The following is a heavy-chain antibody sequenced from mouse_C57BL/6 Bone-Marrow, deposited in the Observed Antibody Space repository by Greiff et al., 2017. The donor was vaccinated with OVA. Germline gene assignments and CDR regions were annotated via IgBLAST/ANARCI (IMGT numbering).Heavy chain of an antibody. CDR3: ASDGYYGTPAY. D-gene: IGHD1-1*01. V-gene: IGHV1-64*01. CDR2: IHPNSGST. J-gene: IGHJ3*01. CDR1: GYTFTSYW. Sequence: QVQLQQPGAELVKPGASVKLSCKASGYTFTSYWMHWVKQRPGQGLEWIGMIHPNSGSTNYNEKFKSKATLTVDKSSSTAYMQLSSLTSEDSAVYYCASDGYYGTPAYWGQGTLVTVSA.